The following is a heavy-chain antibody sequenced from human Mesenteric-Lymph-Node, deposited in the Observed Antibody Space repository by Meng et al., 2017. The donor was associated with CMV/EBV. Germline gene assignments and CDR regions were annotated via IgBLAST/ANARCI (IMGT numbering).Heavy chain of an antibody. J-gene: IGHJ5*02. D-gene: IGHD4-11*01. Sequence: GSLRLSCTVSGGSISSNYWSWIRQPPGKGLEWIGYIFYNGNTNYNPSLKSRVTISVDTSKNQFSLKLSSVTAADTAVYFCARHYSNYDNWFDPWGQGTLVTVSS. CDR2: IFYNGNT. CDR3: ARHYSNYDNWFDP. V-gene: IGHV4-59*01. CDR1: GGSISSNY.